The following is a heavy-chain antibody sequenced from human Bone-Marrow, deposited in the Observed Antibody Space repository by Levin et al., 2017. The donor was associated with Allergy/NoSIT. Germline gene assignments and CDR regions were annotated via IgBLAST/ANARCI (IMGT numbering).Heavy chain of an antibody. D-gene: IGHD2-21*01. V-gene: IGHV4-31*03. CDR3: ARDVVDSNYNYYGMDV. CDR1: GDSVSNVDYF. CDR2: IYYGDNT. Sequence: SQTLSLTCTVSGDSVSNVDYFWIWLRLRPGKGLEWIGYIYYGDNTYSNPSLRSRVSMSVDTSKNQFSLNLSSVTAADTGIYYCARDVVDSNYNYYGMDVWGRGTTVSVSS. J-gene: IGHJ6*02.